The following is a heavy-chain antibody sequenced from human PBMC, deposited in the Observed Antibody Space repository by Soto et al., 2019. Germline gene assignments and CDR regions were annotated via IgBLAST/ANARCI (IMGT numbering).Heavy chain of an antibody. CDR1: GGSLSGYY. V-gene: IGHV4-34*01. CDR2: VKDGGHT. D-gene: IGHD5-12*01. J-gene: IGHJ4*02. CDR3: ARGQEGVVATH. Sequence: QVQLQQWGAGLLKPSETLSLNCAVTGGSLSGYYWSWIRQPQGKGLEWIGEVKDGGHTNYSPSLRGRVTISSDTSNTQFSLRLNSVTAADTGVYYCARGQEGVVATHWDQGSLVTVSS.